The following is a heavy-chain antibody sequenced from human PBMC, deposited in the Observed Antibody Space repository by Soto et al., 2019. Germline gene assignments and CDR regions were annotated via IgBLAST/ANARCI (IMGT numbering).Heavy chain of an antibody. V-gene: IGHV3-21*01. D-gene: IGHD6-19*01. J-gene: IGHJ4*02. CDR2: ITSSGSFI. Sequence: LRLSCAASGFTFSNSTMNWVRQAPGKGLEWVACITSSGSFIYYADSMKGRFTISRDDAKKSLYLQMNSLRAEDTAVYYCAKQLRGSGWYPLDSWGQGTPVTVSS. CDR3: AKQLRGSGWYPLDS. CDR1: GFTFSNST.